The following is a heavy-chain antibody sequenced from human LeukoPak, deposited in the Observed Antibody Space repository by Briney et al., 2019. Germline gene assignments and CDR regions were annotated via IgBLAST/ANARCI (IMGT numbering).Heavy chain of an antibody. CDR1: GYTFTSYY. D-gene: IGHD1-26*01. CDR2: INPSGGNT. Sequence: ASVTVSCKASGYTFTSYYIHWGRQAPGQGLEWMGVINPSGGNTAYAQKFQGRVTMTRDTSATTVYMELSSLKSDDTAVYYCARASTSGRRLDFWGQGALVIVSS. J-gene: IGHJ4*02. V-gene: IGHV1-46*01. CDR3: ARASTSGRRLDF.